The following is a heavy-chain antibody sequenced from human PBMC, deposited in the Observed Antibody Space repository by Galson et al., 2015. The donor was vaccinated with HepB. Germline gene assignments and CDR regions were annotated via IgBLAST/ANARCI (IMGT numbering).Heavy chain of an antibody. CDR3: ARTYTAGGDFDY. CDR2: ISYDGSNK. V-gene: IGHV3-30*04. Sequence: SLRLSCAASGFTFSSYAMHWVRQAPGKGLEWVAVISYDGSNKYYADSVKGRFTISRDNSKNTLYLQMNSLRAEDTAVYYCARTYTAGGDFDYWGQGTLVTVSS. J-gene: IGHJ4*02. CDR1: GFTFSSYA. D-gene: IGHD5-18*01.